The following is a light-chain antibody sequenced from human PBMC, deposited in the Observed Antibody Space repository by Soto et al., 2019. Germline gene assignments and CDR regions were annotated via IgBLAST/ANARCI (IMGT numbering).Light chain of an antibody. CDR1: QSISSW. Sequence: DIRMTQSPSTLSASVGDRVTITCRASQSISSWLAWYQQKPGKAPKLLIYKASSLESGVPSRFGGSGSGTEFSLTISSMQPDDFATYYCQQYDTYSFGQGTKVDIK. V-gene: IGKV1-5*03. J-gene: IGKJ1*01. CDR3: QQYDTYS. CDR2: KAS.